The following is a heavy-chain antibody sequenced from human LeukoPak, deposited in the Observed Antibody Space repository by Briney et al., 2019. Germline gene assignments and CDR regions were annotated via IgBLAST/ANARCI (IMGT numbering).Heavy chain of an antibody. Sequence: GGSLRLSWAASGFTFSSYAMSWVRQAPGKGLEWVSAISGSGSSTYYADSVKGRFTISRDNSKNTLYLQMNSLRAEDTAVYYCAKDHVDSSGWYLRRFFDYWGQGTLVTVSS. CDR2: ISGSGSST. J-gene: IGHJ4*02. D-gene: IGHD6-19*01. V-gene: IGHV3-23*01. CDR1: GFTFSSYA. CDR3: AKDHVDSSGWYLRRFFDY.